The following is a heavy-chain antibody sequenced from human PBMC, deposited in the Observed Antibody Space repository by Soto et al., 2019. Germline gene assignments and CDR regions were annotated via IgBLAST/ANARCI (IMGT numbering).Heavy chain of an antibody. Sequence: EVQLLESGGRLVLPGGSLRLSCAASGFTFTSSAMNWVRQAPGKGLEWVSGISSSGGLTYYADSVKGRFSISRDNSKNTLYLQMNSLRAEDTAVYYCAKVGFSFDYWGKGTLVTVSS. CDR2: ISSSGGLT. J-gene: IGHJ4*02. D-gene: IGHD3-10*01. CDR1: GFTFTSSA. CDR3: AKVGFSFDY. V-gene: IGHV3-23*01.